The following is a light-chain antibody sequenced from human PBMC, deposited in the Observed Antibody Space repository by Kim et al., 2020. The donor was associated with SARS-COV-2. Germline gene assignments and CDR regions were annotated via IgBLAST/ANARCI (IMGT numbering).Light chain of an antibody. J-gene: IGKJ1*01. CDR3: QQYKSYPWT. CDR1: QSISSW. Sequence: ASIGDRITITCRASQSISSWLAWYQQKPGKPPKLQVYKASSLESGVPSRFSGRASGTEFTLTISSLQPDDFATYYCQQYKSYPWTFGQGAKVDIK. CDR2: KAS. V-gene: IGKV1-5*03.